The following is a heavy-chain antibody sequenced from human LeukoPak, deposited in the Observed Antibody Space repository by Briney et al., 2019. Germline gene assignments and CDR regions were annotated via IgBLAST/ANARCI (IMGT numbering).Heavy chain of an antibody. CDR1: GFSLSTSGGG. CDR2: LYWDDDK. Sequence: ESGPTLVKLTQTPTLPCNFSGFSLSTSGGGVAWIRQPPGKALEWLALLYWDDDKRYSPSLKSRLTITKDTSKNQVVLTMTNMDPVDTATYYCAHSVVPIYVWGSYRYTVWFDPWGQGTLVTVSS. D-gene: IGHD3-16*02. CDR3: AHSVVPIYVWGSYRYTVWFDP. J-gene: IGHJ5*02. V-gene: IGHV2-5*02.